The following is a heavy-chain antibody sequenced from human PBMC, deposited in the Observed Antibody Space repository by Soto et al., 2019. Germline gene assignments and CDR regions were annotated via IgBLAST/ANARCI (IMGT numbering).Heavy chain of an antibody. Sequence: KHLMASVKVSCKASGYTFTSYGISWVRQAPGQGLEWMGWISAYNGNTNYAQKLQGRVTMTTDTSTSTAYMELRSLRSDDTAVYYCARSNCPCSSTSLYGMAVWGQGTTVTVSS. CDR2: ISAYNGNT. V-gene: IGHV1-18*01. J-gene: IGHJ6*02. CDR1: GYTFTSYG. CDR3: ARSNCPCSSTSLYGMAV. D-gene: IGHD2-2*01.